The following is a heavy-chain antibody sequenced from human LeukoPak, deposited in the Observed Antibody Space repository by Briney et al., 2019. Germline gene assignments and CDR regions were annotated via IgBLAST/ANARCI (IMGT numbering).Heavy chain of an antibody. D-gene: IGHD3-10*01. Sequence: SETLSLTCAVSGYSISSGYYWGWIRQPPGKGLEWIGSIYHSGSTYYNPSLKSRVTISVDTSKNQFSLKLGSVTAADTAVYYCARVGSPVLLWFGELLEGNWFDPWGQGTLVTVSS. J-gene: IGHJ5*02. CDR3: ARVGSPVLLWFGELLEGNWFDP. V-gene: IGHV4-38-2*01. CDR2: IYHSGST. CDR1: GYSISSGYY.